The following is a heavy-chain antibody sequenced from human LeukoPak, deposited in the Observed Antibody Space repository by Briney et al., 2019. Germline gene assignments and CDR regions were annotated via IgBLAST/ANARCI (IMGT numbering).Heavy chain of an antibody. D-gene: IGHD3-10*01. CDR1: GGSFSGYY. CDR3: ARLDMVRGALYYYYYVDV. V-gene: IGHV4-34*01. J-gene: IGHJ6*03. Sequence: SETLSLTCAVYGGSFSGYYWSWIRQPPGKGLEWIGEINHSGSTNYNPSLKSRVTISVDTSKNQFSLKLSSVTAADTAVYYCARLDMVRGALYYYYYVDVWGKGTTVTVSS. CDR2: INHSGST.